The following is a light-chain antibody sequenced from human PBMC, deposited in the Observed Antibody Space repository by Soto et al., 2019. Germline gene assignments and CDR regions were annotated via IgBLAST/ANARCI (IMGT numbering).Light chain of an antibody. V-gene: IGLV2-14*01. CDR1: SSDVGGYNY. Sequence: QSVLTQPASVSGSPGQSSTISCTGTSSDVGGYNYVSWYQQHPGKAPKLMIYDVSNRPSGVSNRFSGSKSGNTASLTISGLQAEDEADYYCSSYTSSSTLHVFGTGTKLTVL. J-gene: IGLJ1*01. CDR3: SSYTSSSTLHV. CDR2: DVS.